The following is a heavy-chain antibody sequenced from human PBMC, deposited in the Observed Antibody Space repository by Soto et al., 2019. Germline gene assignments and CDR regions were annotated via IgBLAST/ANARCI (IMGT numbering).Heavy chain of an antibody. V-gene: IGHV3-15*01. CDR1: GCTFSNAW. J-gene: IGHJ6*02. Sequence: SLRLSCAASGCTFSNAWMSWVRQAPGKGLEWVGRIKSKTDGGTTDYAAPVKGRFTISRDDSKNTLYLQMNSLKTEDTAVYYCTVDTAMAKSRPYYYYYYGMDVWGQGTTVTVSS. CDR3: TVDTAMAKSRPYYYYYYGMDV. CDR2: IKSKTDGGTT. D-gene: IGHD5-18*01.